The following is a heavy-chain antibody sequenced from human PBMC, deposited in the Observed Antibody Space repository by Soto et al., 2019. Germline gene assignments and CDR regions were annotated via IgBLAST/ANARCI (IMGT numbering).Heavy chain of an antibody. CDR2: ISAYNGNT. Sequence: QVPLVPSGAAVKKPGASVKVSCKASGYTVTSYGISWVRQAPGQVLEWMGWISAYNGNTNYALKLQGRVNMTTDTSTSTAYMERWSLRSDDTAVYYGVSDRAAAKFDYWGPGTLVTVYS. CDR1: GYTVTSYG. D-gene: IGHD6-25*01. V-gene: IGHV1-18*01. J-gene: IGHJ4*02. CDR3: VSDRAAAKFDY.